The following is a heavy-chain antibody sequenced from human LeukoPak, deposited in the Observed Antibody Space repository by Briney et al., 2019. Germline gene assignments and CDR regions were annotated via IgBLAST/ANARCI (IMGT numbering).Heavy chain of an antibody. CDR1: GYTFTGYY. CDR3: ARDTRYSSSWLDY. CDR2: ISAYNGNT. D-gene: IGHD6-13*01. V-gene: IGHV1-18*04. Sequence: ASVKVSCKASGYTFTGYYMHWVRQAPGQGLEWMGWISAYNGNTNYAQKIQGRVTMTTDTSTSTAYMELRSLRSDDTAVYYCARDTRYSSSWLDYWGQGTLVTVSS. J-gene: IGHJ4*02.